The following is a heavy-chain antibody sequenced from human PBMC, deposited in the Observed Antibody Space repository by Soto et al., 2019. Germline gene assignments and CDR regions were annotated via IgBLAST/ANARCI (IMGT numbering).Heavy chain of an antibody. CDR3: ARGSRRSCCYYYGMDV. J-gene: IGHJ6*02. CDR1: GYTFTSYD. Sequence: QVQLVQSGAEVKKPGASVKVSCKASGYTFTSYDINWVRQATGQGREWMGWMNPNSGNTGYAQKFQGRVTMTRNTSISTAYMELSSLRSEDTAVYYCARGSRRSCCYYYGMDVWGQGTTVTVSS. CDR2: MNPNSGNT. V-gene: IGHV1-8*01.